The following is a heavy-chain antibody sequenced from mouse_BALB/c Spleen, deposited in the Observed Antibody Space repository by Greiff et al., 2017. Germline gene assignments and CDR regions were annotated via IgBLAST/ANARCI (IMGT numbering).Heavy chain of an antibody. CDR2: IDPYNGGT. V-gene: IGHV1S135*01. J-gene: IGHJ4*01. CDR3: ARPYGYGYYAMDY. CDR1: GYAFTSYN. Sequence: EVKLMESGPELVKPGASVKVSCKASGYAFTSYNMYWVKQSHGKSLEWIGYIDPYNGGTSYNQKFKGKATITADTSSNTAYLQLSSLTSEDTAVYYCARPYGYGYYAMDYWGQGTSVTVSS. D-gene: IGHD1-2*01.